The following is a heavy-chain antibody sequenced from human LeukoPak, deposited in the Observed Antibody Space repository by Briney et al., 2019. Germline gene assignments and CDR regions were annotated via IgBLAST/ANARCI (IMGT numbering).Heavy chain of an antibody. V-gene: IGHV3-30*03. Sequence: GRSLRLSCAASGFTFSNYAMHWFRQAPGKGLEWVALISHDGSSEYYGDSMKGRFTISRDNSRNTFYLQMNSLRAEDTAVYYCASRFEWLSSFDYWGQGTLVTVSS. J-gene: IGHJ4*02. CDR1: GFTFSNYA. D-gene: IGHD3-3*01. CDR2: ISHDGSSE. CDR3: ASRFEWLSSFDY.